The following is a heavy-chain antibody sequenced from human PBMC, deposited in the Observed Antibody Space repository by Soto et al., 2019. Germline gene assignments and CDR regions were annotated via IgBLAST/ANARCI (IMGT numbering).Heavy chain of an antibody. D-gene: IGHD4-4*01. V-gene: IGHV1-3*01. Sequence: QVQLVQSGAELKKPGASVNISCTASGFTFSDTLINWVRQVPGQGLEWMGWLNPDTGNTRYSETFQGRVTISRHPSASIAYLELSGLENEDTALYFFARDLQSVGPRANDAFDVWGQGTMSTVSS. CDR1: GFTFSDTL. J-gene: IGHJ3*01. CDR2: LNPDTGNT. CDR3: ARDLQSVGPRANDAFDV.